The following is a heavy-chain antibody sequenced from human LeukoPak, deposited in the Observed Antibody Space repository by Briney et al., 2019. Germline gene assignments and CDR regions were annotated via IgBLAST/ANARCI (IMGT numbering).Heavy chain of an antibody. CDR2: INPNSGGT. J-gene: IGHJ6*03. D-gene: IGHD6-13*01. CDR1: GYTFTNYD. V-gene: IGHV1-2*02. CDR3: ARDQGSSWYAVYYYYMDV. Sequence: GASVKVSCKASGYTFTNYDINWVRQAPGQGLEWMGWINPNSGGTNYAQKFQGRVTMTRDTSISTAYMELSRLRSDDTAVYYCARDQGSSWYAVYYYYMDVWGKGTTVTVSS.